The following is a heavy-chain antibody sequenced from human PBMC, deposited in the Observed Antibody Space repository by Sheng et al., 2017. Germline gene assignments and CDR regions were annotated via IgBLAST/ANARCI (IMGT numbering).Heavy chain of an antibody. V-gene: IGHV3-23*01. J-gene: IGHJ4*02. CDR3: VRDEAGSAGDPDY. CDR1: GFTFGTCA. D-gene: IGHD4-17*01. CDR2: ISDSGGNT. Sequence: EVQLLESGGGLVQPGGSLRLSCAASGFTFGTCAMSWVRQDPGKGLEWVSAISDSGGNTYYADSVKGRFTISRDNSKNTLYLEMNSLRAEDTAVYYCVRDEAGSAGDPDYWGQGTLVTVSS.